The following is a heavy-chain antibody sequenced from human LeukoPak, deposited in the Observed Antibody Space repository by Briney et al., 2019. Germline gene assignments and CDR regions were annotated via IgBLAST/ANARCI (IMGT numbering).Heavy chain of an antibody. CDR3: STATSY. Sequence: GGSLRLSCAASEFTFSNAWMSRVRQAPGKGLEWVGRIKSKTYGGTTDYAAPVKGRFTISRDNSKNTVYLQMNSLKTEDTGVYYCSTATSYWGQGSLVTVSS. CDR1: EFTFSNAW. J-gene: IGHJ4*02. V-gene: IGHV3-15*01. CDR2: IKSKTYGGTT.